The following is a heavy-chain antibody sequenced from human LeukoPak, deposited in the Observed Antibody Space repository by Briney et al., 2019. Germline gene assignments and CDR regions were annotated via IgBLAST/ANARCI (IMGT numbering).Heavy chain of an antibody. CDR1: GFTFSSYG. CDR2: IRYDGSNK. J-gene: IGHJ4*02. D-gene: IGHD3-10*01. Sequence: PGGSLRLSYAASGFTFSSYGMHWVRQAPGKGLEWVAFIRYDGSNKYYADSVKGRFTISRDNSKNTLYLQMNSLRAEDTAVYYCAKCPNYYGSGSYRDWGQGTLVTVSS. CDR3: AKCPNYYGSGSYRD. V-gene: IGHV3-30*02.